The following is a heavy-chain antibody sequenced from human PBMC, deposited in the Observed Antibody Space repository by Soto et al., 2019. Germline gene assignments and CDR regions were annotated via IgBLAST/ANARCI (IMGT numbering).Heavy chain of an antibody. D-gene: IGHD6-19*01. CDR1: GFPLSSYW. CDR3: ARVAYGNGWIFDY. Sequence: GGSLRLPCSASGFPLSSYWMGGVRQAPGRGLEWVANIKQDGSEKYYVDSVKGRFTLSRDNAKNSLQLQMISLRDEDTAIYFCARVAYGNGWIFDYWGQGTLVTVSS. CDR2: IKQDGSEK. V-gene: IGHV3-7*01. J-gene: IGHJ4*01.